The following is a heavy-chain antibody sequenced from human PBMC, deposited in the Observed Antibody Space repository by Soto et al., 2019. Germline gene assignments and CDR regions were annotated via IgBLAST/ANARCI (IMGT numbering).Heavy chain of an antibody. V-gene: IGHV3-66*01. CDR3: ARVVAAAGTYYYYYMDV. CDR2: IYSGGST. D-gene: IGHD6-13*01. Sequence: GGSLRLSCAASGFTVSSNYMSWVRQAPGKGLEWVSVIYSGGSTYYADSVKGRFTISRDNSKNTLYLQMNSLRAEDTAVYYCARVVAAAGTYYYYYMDVWGKGTTVTVSS. CDR1: GFTVSSNY. J-gene: IGHJ6*03.